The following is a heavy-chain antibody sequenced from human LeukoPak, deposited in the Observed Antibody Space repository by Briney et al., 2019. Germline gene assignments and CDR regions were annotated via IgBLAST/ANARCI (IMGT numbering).Heavy chain of an antibody. CDR2: IYTSGST. V-gene: IGHV4-4*07. CDR3: ASTPIFGVVTNIDY. D-gene: IGHD3-3*01. Sequence: SETLSLTCTVSGGSISSYNWSWIRQPAGKGLEWIGRIYTSGSTNYNPSLKSRVTISVDKSKNQFSLKLSSVTAADTAVYYCASTPIFGVVTNIDYWGQGTLVTVSS. J-gene: IGHJ4*02. CDR1: GGSISSYN.